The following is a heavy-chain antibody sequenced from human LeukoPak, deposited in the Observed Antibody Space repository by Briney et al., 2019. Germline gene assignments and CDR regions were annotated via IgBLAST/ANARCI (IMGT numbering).Heavy chain of an antibody. Sequence: ASVKVSCKASGYTFTSYDINWVRQATGQGLEWMGWMNPNSGNTGYAQKFQGRVTITRNTSISTAYMELSSLRSEDTAVYYCARLVEGYCSSTTCSYFDYWGQGTLVTVSS. CDR3: ARLVEGYCSSTTCSYFDY. CDR2: MNPNSGNT. CDR1: GYTFTSYD. J-gene: IGHJ4*02. V-gene: IGHV1-8*03. D-gene: IGHD2-2*01.